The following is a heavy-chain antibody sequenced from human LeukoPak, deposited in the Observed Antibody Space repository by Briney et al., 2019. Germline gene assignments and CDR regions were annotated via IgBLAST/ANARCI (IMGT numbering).Heavy chain of an antibody. V-gene: IGHV3-21*01. CDR1: GFTFSTYN. CDR3: ARGATNFDY. Sequence: PGGSLRLSCAASGFTFSTYNMNWFRQAPGKGLEYVSSISSSNSYIYYADSVKGRFTISRDNAKNSLYLQMNSLRAEDTAVYHCARGATNFDYWGQGTLVTVSS. CDR2: ISSSNSYI. J-gene: IGHJ4*02.